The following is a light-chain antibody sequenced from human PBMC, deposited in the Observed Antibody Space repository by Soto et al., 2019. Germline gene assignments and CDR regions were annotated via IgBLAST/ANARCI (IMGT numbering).Light chain of an antibody. J-gene: IGKJ1*01. CDR1: QNIGTY. CDR2: DAS. V-gene: IGKV1-12*01. CDR3: QQANVFPLA. Sequence: DIQMTQSPPSVSASVGDTVTITCRASQNIGTYLVWYQQKPGEAPKLLISDASTLQSGVPLRFSGSGSGTDFTLTITGLQPGDFATYYCQQANVFPLAFGQGTNVEIK.